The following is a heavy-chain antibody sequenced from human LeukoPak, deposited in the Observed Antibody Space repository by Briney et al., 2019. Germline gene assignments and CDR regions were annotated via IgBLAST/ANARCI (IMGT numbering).Heavy chain of an antibody. CDR3: AKIWDYDILTGYYSWFDP. CDR2: ISGSGGST. J-gene: IGHJ5*02. D-gene: IGHD3-9*01. V-gene: IGHV3-23*01. Sequence: GGSLRLSCAASGFTFSSYAMSWVRQAPGKGLEWVSAISGSGGSTYYADSVKGRFTISRDNSKNTLYLQMNSLRAEDTAVYYCAKIWDYDILTGYYSWFDPWGQGTLVTVSS. CDR1: GFTFSSYA.